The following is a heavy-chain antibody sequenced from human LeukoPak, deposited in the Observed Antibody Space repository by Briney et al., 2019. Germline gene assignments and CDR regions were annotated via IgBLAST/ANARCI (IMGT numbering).Heavy chain of an antibody. V-gene: IGHV3-33*01. Sequence: PGGSLRLSCAASGFTFSTYAMHWVRQAPGKGLEWVAVIWYDRTNTYYADSVKGRFTISRDNSKNTLYLQMSSLRAEDTAVYYCARARLTTVATFHFDYWGQGTLVTVSS. D-gene: IGHD4-17*01. CDR3: ARARLTTVATFHFDY. CDR1: GFTFSTYA. CDR2: IWYDRTNT. J-gene: IGHJ4*02.